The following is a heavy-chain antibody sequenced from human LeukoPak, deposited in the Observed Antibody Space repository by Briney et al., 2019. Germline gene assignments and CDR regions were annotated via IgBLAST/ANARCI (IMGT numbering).Heavy chain of an antibody. CDR1: GGSFSGYY. J-gene: IGHJ4*02. CDR3: ARLSTTGGSYGPLWRY. D-gene: IGHD5-18*01. V-gene: IGHV4-34*01. CDR2: INHSGST. Sequence: PSETLSLTCAVYGGSFSGYYWSWIRQPPGKGLEWIGEINHSGSTNYNPSLKSRVTISVDTSKNQFSLKLSSVTAADTAMYYCARLSTTGGSYGPLWRYWGQGTLVTVSS.